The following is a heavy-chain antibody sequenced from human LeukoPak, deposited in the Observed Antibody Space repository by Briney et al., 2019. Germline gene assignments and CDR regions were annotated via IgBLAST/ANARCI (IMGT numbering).Heavy chain of an antibody. Sequence: KSSETLSLTCTVSGVSIRSGSYYWSWIRQPAGKGLEWIGRIYTSGTTNYNPSLKSRVTISVDTSKNQFSLKLSSVTAADTAVYYCARLRYYGSGSYRFDPWGQGTLVTVSS. CDR1: GVSIRSGSYY. D-gene: IGHD3-10*01. V-gene: IGHV4-61*02. J-gene: IGHJ5*02. CDR2: IYTSGTT. CDR3: ARLRYYGSGSYRFDP.